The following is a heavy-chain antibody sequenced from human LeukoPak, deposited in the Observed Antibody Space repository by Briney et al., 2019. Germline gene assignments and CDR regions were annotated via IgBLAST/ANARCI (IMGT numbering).Heavy chain of an antibody. CDR2: LDESGRP. V-gene: IGHV4-39*07. CDR1: GGSIRSGDHH. J-gene: IGHJ6*03. CDR3: ARDLGGYPFFMDV. Sequence: SETLSLTCSVSGGSIRSGDHHWAWVRQPPGKGLEFIGSLDESGRPYYNRPLKSRVSISGDTSGKQFSLNLTSVTAADTAVYFCARDLGGYPFFMDVWGRGTKVIVSS. D-gene: IGHD2-15*01.